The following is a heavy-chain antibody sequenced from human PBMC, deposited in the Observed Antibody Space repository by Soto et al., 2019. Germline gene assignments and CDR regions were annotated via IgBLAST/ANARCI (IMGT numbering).Heavy chain of an antibody. CDR3: ASGLYDSSGFIRDAFDI. V-gene: IGHV1-69*06. Sequence: SVKVSCKASGGTFSSYAISWVRQAPGQGLEWMGGIIPIFGTANYAQKFQGRVTITADKSTSTAYMELSSLRSEDTAVYYCASGLYDSSGFIRDAFDIWGQGTMVTV. D-gene: IGHD3-22*01. CDR2: IIPIFGTA. J-gene: IGHJ3*02. CDR1: GGTFSSYA.